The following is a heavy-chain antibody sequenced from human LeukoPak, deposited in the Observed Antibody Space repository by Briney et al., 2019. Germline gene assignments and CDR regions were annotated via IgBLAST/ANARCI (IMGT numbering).Heavy chain of an antibody. V-gene: IGHV3-30*04. Sequence: GGSLRLSCAASGFTFSSYAMHWVRQAPGKGLEWVAVISYDGSNKYYADSVKGRFTISRDNSKNTLYLQMNSLRAEDTAVYYCAKDGPQRYSGYDRWYYWGQGTLVTVSS. CDR1: GFTFSSYA. D-gene: IGHD5-12*01. CDR2: ISYDGSNK. J-gene: IGHJ4*02. CDR3: AKDGPQRYSGYDRWYY.